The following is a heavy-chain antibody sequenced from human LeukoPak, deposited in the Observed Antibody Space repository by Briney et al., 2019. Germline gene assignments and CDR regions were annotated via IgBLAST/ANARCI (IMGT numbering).Heavy chain of an antibody. CDR3: ARGAYCGGDCYPPLGAFDI. CDR2: ISSSSSYI. D-gene: IGHD2-21*02. V-gene: IGHV3-21*01. Sequence: PGGSLRLSCAASGFTFSSYSMNWVRQAPGKGLEWVSSISSSSSYIYYADSVKGRFTISRDNAKNSLYLQMNSLRAEDTAVYYCARGAYCGGDCYPPLGAFDIWGQGTMVTVSS. J-gene: IGHJ3*02. CDR1: GFTFSSYS.